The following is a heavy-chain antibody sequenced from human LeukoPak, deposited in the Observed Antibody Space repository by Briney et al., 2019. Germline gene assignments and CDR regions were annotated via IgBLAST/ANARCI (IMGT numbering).Heavy chain of an antibody. V-gene: IGHV4-59*08. Sequence: SETLSLTCTVSGGSISSYYWSWIRQPPGKGLEWIGYIYYSGSTNYNPSLKSRVTISVDTSKNQFSLKRRSVTAADTAVYYCARRYYYDSSGYYNYYYMDVWGKGTTVTVSS. CDR2: IYYSGST. CDR3: ARRYYYDSSGYYNYYYMDV. D-gene: IGHD3-22*01. J-gene: IGHJ6*03. CDR1: GGSISSYY.